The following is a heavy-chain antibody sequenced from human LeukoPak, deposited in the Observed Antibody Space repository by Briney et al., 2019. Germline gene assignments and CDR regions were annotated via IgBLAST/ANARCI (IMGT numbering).Heavy chain of an antibody. CDR1: GYTFTGYY. J-gene: IGHJ3*02. Sequence: GASVKVSCKASGYTFTGYYMHWVRQAPGQGLEWMGWINPNSGGTNYAQKFQGRVTMTRDTSISTAYMELRSLRSDDTAVYYCAREVVVVGYAFDIWGQGTMVTVSS. CDR2: INPNSGGT. V-gene: IGHV1-2*02. CDR3: AREVVVVGYAFDI. D-gene: IGHD2-15*01.